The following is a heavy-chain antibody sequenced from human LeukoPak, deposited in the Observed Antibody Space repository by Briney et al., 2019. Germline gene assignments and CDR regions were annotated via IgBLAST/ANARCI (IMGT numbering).Heavy chain of an antibody. CDR3: ARDHYGYSGYDYSWYFDL. Sequence: PGGSLRLSCAASGFTFSSYWMSGVRQAPGKGLEWVADIKQDGSEENYVDSVKGRFTISRDNAKSSLYLQMSSLRAEDTAVYYCARDHYGYSGYDYSWYFDLWGRGTLVTVSS. D-gene: IGHD5-12*01. CDR1: GFTFSSYW. CDR2: IKQDGSEE. V-gene: IGHV3-7*03. J-gene: IGHJ2*01.